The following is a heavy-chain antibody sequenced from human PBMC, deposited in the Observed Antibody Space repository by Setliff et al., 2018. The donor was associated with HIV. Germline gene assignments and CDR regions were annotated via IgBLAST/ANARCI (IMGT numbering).Heavy chain of an antibody. V-gene: IGHV4-39*03. CDR1: GGSFRGTSYY. CDR3: TGGRSGWYGVGDY. CDR2: IHFSGST. D-gene: IGHD6-19*01. J-gene: IGHJ4*02. Sequence: SETLSLTCTVSGGSFRGTSYYWGWIRQPPGKGLEWIGNIHFSGSTYYHPSLKSRVTISVDTSQNQFSLRLTSVSPADTATYFCTGGRSGWYGVGDYWGQGALVTVSS.